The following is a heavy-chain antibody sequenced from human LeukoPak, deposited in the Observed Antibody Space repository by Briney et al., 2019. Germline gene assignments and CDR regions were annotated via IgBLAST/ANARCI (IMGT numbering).Heavy chain of an antibody. CDR1: GGSITSSSYS. Sequence: SETLSLTCTVSGGSITSSSYSWGWIRQPPGKGLEWIASMSYSGSTYYNPSLKSRVTISVDTSKNQFSLQLNSVTPEDTAVYYCAREYDYVWGSYRIKYYFDYWGQGTLVTVSS. V-gene: IGHV4-39*07. CDR3: AREYDYVWGSYRIKYYFDY. CDR2: MSYSGST. D-gene: IGHD3-16*02. J-gene: IGHJ4*02.